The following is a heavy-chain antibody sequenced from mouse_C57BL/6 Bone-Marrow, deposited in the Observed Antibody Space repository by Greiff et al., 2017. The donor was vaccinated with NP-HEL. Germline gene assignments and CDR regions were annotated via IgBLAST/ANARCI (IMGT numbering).Heavy chain of an antibody. CDR3: ARIYYGNPAWCAY. V-gene: IGHV5-17*01. D-gene: IGHD2-1*01. Sequence: EVHLVESGGGLVKPGGSLKLSCAASGFTFSDYGMHWVRQAPEKGLEWVAYISSGSSTIYYADKVKGRFTLSRDNAKNTLFLQMTSLRSEDTAMYYCARIYYGNPAWCAYWGQGTLVTVSA. CDR1: GFTFSDYG. J-gene: IGHJ3*01. CDR2: ISSGSSTI.